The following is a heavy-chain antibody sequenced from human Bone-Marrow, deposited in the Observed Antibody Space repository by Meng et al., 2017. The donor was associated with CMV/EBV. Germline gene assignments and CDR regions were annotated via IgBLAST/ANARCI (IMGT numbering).Heavy chain of an antibody. V-gene: IGHV3-23*01. D-gene: IGHD2-2*01. J-gene: IGHJ3*02. CDR3: ARDRYDPGAFDI. Sequence: GESLKISCAASGFTFSSYAMSWVRQAPGKGLEWVSAISGSGGSTYYADSVKGRFTISRDNSKNTLYLQMKSLRAEDTAVYYCARDRYDPGAFDIWGQGTIVTVSS. CDR1: GFTFSSYA. CDR2: ISGSGGST.